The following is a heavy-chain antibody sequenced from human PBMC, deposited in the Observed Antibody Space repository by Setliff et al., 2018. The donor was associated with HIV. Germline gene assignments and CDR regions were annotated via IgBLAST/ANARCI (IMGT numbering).Heavy chain of an antibody. Sequence: SETLSLTCAVSGGSFTGYYWSWIRQTPGKGLEWIAEINHSGNTNYNPSLKSRVTISVVTSKSHFSLKMTSVTAADTAVYYCARHVEYMVRGVITHYYYYYMDVWGKGTTVTVSS. CDR2: INHSGNT. V-gene: IGHV4-34*01. D-gene: IGHD3-10*01. J-gene: IGHJ6*03. CDR3: ARHVEYMVRGVITHYYYYYMDV. CDR1: GGSFTGYY.